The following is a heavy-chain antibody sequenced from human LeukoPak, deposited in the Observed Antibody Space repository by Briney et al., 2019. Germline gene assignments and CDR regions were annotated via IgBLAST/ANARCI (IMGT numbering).Heavy chain of an antibody. V-gene: IGHV4-4*02. Sequence: SETLSLTCVVSGDSISSNNWWSWVRQPPGKGLEWIGEIFHSGSTNYNPSLKSRVTISLDKSKNQFSLKLSSVTAADTAVYYCASTYYGDYANWFDPWGQGTLVTVSS. CDR3: ASTYYGDYANWFDP. D-gene: IGHD4-17*01. J-gene: IGHJ5*02. CDR1: GDSISSNNW. CDR2: IFHSGST.